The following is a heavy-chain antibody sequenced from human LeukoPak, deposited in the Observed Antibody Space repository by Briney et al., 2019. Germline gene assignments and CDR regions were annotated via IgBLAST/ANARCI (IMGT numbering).Heavy chain of an antibody. V-gene: IGHV4-39*07. D-gene: IGHD1-14*01. CDR2: MYYSGGG. CDR1: GGSMTNNHYY. Sequence: PSETLSLTCSVSGGSMTNNHYYWGWIRQSPGKGLEWIGSMYYSGGGCYNPSLKSRVTISLDMSKNQFSLRLTSLTAADTAVYYCAINRRGRPFAVWGNGTTVTVSS. J-gene: IGHJ6*04. CDR3: AINRRGRPFAV.